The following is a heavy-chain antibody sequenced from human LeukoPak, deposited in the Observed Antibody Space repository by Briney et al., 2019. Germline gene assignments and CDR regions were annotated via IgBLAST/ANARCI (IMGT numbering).Heavy chain of an antibody. D-gene: IGHD3-10*01. CDR1: GFTVTSNY. V-gene: IGHV3-53*01. CDR2: IFSGGTT. Sequence: GGSLRLSCAASGFTVTSNYMSWVRQAPGKGLEWVSIIFSGGTTYYADSVKGRFTISRDNSKNTLYLQMNSLRAEDTAIYYCARGRGSGSYDYWGQGTLVTVSS. J-gene: IGHJ4*02. CDR3: ARGRGSGSYDY.